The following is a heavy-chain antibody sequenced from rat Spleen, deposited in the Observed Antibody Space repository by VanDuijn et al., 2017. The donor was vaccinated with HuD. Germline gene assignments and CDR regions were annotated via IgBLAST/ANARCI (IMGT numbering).Heavy chain of an antibody. Sequence: EVQLVESGGGLVQPGRSLKLSCVASGFTFNNYCMTWVRQAPTKSLDWVASISTSGGNTYSRDSVKGRFSISRENAKNTQYLQMDSLRSEDTATYYCTRHNWAYFDYWGQGVMVTVSS. V-gene: IGHV5S13*01. D-gene: IGHD5-1*01. J-gene: IGHJ2*01. CDR3: TRHNWAYFDY. CDR2: ISTSGGNT. CDR1: GFTFNNYC.